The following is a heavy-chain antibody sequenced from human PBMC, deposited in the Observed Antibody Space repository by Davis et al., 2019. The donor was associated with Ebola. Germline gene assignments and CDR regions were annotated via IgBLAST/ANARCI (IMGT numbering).Heavy chain of an antibody. Sequence: GESLKISCAASGFTFTTYSMNWVRQAPGKGLEWVSSITTRGYYIYYADSVKGRFTISRGDAENSLYLQMNNLRVEDTAVYYCARVVNDFWSGYYIWGQGTMVTVSS. CDR1: GFTFTTYS. CDR2: ITTRGYYI. CDR3: ARVVNDFWSGYYI. J-gene: IGHJ3*02. D-gene: IGHD3-3*01. V-gene: IGHV3-21*01.